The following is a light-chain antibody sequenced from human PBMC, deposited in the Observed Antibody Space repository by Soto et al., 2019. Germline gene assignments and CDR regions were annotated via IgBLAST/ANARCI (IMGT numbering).Light chain of an antibody. CDR3: SSFTRINPWV. Sequence: QSALTQPASVSGSPGQSITISCTGTSSDVGGYNYVSWYQQHPGKAPKLMIYEVSNRPSGVSNRFSGSKSGNTASLTISGLQAEDDADYYCSSFTRINPWVFGGGTKLTVL. V-gene: IGLV2-14*01. CDR1: SSDVGGYNY. J-gene: IGLJ3*02. CDR2: EVS.